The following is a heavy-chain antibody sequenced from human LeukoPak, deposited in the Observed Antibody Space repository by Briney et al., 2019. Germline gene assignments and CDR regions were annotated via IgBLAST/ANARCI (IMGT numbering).Heavy chain of an antibody. D-gene: IGHD3-3*01. J-gene: IGHJ4*02. CDR2: INHSGST. Sequence: PSETLSLTCAVYGGSFSGYYWSWIRQPPGKGLEWIGEINHSGSTNYNPSLKSRVTISVDTSKNQFSLKLSSVTAADTAVYYCARDHDFWSGYLIYWGQGTLVTVSS. CDR3: ARDHDFWSGYLIY. CDR1: GGSFSGYY. V-gene: IGHV4-34*01.